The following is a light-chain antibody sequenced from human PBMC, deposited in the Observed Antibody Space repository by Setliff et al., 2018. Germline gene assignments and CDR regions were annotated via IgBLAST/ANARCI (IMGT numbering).Light chain of an antibody. CDR1: SSNIGNNY. CDR3: GTWDSSLSVEV. CDR2: DNN. J-gene: IGLJ1*01. Sequence: QSVLTQPPSVSAAPGQKVTISCSGSSSNIGNNYVSWYQQLPGTAPKLLIYDNNKRPSGIPDRFSGSKSGTSATLGITGLQTGDEADYYCGTWDSSLSVEVFGTGTKGTVL. V-gene: IGLV1-51*01.